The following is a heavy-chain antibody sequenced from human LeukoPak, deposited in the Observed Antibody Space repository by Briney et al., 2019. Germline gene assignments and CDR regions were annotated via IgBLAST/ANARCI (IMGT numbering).Heavy chain of an antibody. CDR3: ARDRTGYSGYEGDPFDI. Sequence: SETLSLTCTVSGGSISSHYWSWIRQPAGKGLEWIGRIYVSGSPNYNPSLKSRVTMSIDMSKTQFSLNLTSVTAADTAVYYCARDRTGYSGYEGDPFDIWGQGTRVTVSP. CDR1: GGSISSHY. J-gene: IGHJ3*02. V-gene: IGHV4-4*07. D-gene: IGHD5-12*01. CDR2: IYVSGSP.